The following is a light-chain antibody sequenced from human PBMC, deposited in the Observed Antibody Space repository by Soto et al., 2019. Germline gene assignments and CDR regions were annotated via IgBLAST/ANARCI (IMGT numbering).Light chain of an antibody. J-gene: IGKJ1*01. CDR1: QNINNW. CDR2: DAS. V-gene: IGKV1-5*01. CDR3: QHMRT. Sequence: DIQMTQSPSTLSASIGDRVTITCRASQNINNWIAWYQQKPGKAPKFLIYDASTLESGVPSRFSGSGFGTEFSFTISSLQPDDFGSYYCQHMRTFGQGTKVDIK.